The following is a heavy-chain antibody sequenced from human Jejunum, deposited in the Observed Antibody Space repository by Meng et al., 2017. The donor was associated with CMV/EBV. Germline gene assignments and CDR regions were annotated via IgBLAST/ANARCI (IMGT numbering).Heavy chain of an antibody. J-gene: IGHJ4*02. D-gene: IGHD1-26*01. Sequence: GGSLSRDSYYWGWIRQPPGKGLEWIGNIYYDGDTYYNPSFRSRVTTSVDMSKNQFSLMLSSVTAADTAVYYCARTRLMRSYCDYWGQGTLVTVSS. CDR2: IYYDGDT. V-gene: IGHV4-39*07. CDR3: ARTRLMRSYCDY. CDR1: GGSLSRDSYY.